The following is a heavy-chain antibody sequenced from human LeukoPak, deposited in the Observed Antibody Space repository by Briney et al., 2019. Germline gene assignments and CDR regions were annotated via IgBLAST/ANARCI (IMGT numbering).Heavy chain of an antibody. CDR1: GFTFSSYS. CDR2: ISSSSSYI. D-gene: IGHD3-10*01. Sequence: GGSLRLSCAASGFTFSSYSMNWVRQAPGKGLEWVSSISSSSSYIYYADSVKGRFTISRDNAKNSLYLQMNSLRAEDTALYYCAKDSRGSGSRYYGMDVWGQGTTVTVSS. J-gene: IGHJ6*02. V-gene: IGHV3-21*04. CDR3: AKDSRGSGSRYYGMDV.